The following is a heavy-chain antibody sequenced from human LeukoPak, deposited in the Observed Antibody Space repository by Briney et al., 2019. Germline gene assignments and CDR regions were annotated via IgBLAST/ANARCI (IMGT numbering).Heavy chain of an antibody. D-gene: IGHD3-9*01. CDR3: ARDFSNILTGYYSDFDY. V-gene: IGHV1-69*01. CDR2: IITIFGTA. J-gene: IGHJ4*02. CDR1: GGTFSSYA. Sequence: ASVKVSCKASGGTFSSYAISWVRQAPGQGLEWMGGIITIFGTANYAQKFQGRVTITADESTSTAYMELSSLRSEDTAVYYCARDFSNILTGYYSDFDYWGQGTLVTVSS.